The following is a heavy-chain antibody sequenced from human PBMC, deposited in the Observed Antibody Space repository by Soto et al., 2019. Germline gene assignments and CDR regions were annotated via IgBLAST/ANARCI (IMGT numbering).Heavy chain of an antibody. V-gene: IGHV1-69*01. D-gene: IGHD3-22*01. J-gene: IGHJ5*02. CDR1: GGTFGNYA. Sequence: QVQLVQSGAEVKEPGSSVKVSCKASGGTFGNYAISWVREAPGQGLEWMGGIIPIFGAANYAPKFQGRVTVPADESTSTAYMELSSLTSEDTAVYYCARDPSYDSSGYYLGSWFDPWGQGTLVTVSS. CDR3: ARDPSYDSSGYYLGSWFDP. CDR2: IIPIFGAA.